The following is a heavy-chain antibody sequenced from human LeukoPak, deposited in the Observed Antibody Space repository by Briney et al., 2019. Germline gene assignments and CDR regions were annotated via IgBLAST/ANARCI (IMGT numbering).Heavy chain of an antibody. V-gene: IGHV4-59*01. J-gene: IGHJ4*02. Sequence: SETLSLTCTVSGGSISSYYWSWIRQPPGEGLEWIGYIYYSGSTNYNPSLKSRVTISVDTSKNQFSLKLNSVTAADTAVYYCASSFDRGPYYFDYWGQGTLVTVSS. CDR3: ASSFDRGPYYFDY. CDR2: IYYSGST. CDR1: GGSISSYY. D-gene: IGHD3-22*01.